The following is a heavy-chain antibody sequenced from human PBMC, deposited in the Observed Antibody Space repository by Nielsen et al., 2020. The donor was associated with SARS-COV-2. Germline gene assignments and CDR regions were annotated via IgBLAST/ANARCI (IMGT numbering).Heavy chain of an antibody. CDR2: IKQDGSEK. D-gene: IGHD6-19*01. CDR1: GFTFSSYW. J-gene: IGHJ6*02. V-gene: IGHV3-7*03. CDR3: ATSKWLAPQHGMDV. Sequence: GGSLRLSCAASGFTFSSYWMSWVRQAPGKGLEWVANIKQDGSEKYYVDSVKGRFTISRDNAKNSLYLQMNSLRAEDTALYHCATSKWLAPQHGMDVWGQGTTVTVSS.